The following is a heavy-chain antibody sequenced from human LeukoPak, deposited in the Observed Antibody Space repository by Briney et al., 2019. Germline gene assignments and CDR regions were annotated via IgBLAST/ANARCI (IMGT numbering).Heavy chain of an antibody. V-gene: IGHV1-2*02. CDR1: GYTFTGYY. CDR2: INPNSGGT. D-gene: IGHD3-22*01. CDR3: ARVEYYYDSSGYPFDY. J-gene: IGHJ4*02. Sequence: ASVKVSCKASGYTFTGYYMHWVRQAPGQGLEWMGWINPNSGGTNYAQKFQGRVTMTRDTSISTAYMELSRLRSDDTAVYYRARVEYYYDSSGYPFDYWGQGTLVTVSS.